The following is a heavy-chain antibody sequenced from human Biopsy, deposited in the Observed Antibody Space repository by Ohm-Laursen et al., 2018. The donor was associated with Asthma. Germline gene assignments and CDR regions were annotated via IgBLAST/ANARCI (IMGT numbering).Heavy chain of an antibody. V-gene: IGHV3-7*05. CDR1: GFTFSTSW. J-gene: IGHJ5*02. CDR2: IKEDGSEK. Sequence: GSLRLSCTASGFTFSTSWMTWVRQAPGKGLEWVANIKEDGSEKNYVDSVKGRFTISRDNGKNSLYLQMNSLRADDTAVYYCARGQKSAGDRWFDPWGQGTLVTVSS. D-gene: IGHD6-13*01. CDR3: ARGQKSAGDRWFDP.